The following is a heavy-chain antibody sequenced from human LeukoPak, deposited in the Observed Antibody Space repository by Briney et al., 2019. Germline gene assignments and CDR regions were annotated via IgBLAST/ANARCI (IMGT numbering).Heavy chain of an antibody. Sequence: SETLSLTCTVSGGSISSSSYYWGWIRQPPGKGLEWFGSIHYSGSTYYNPSLKSRVTISVDTSKNQFSLKVSSVTAADTAVYYCARHGIRGSYHFDYWGQGTLVTVSS. V-gene: IGHV4-39*01. J-gene: IGHJ4*02. CDR3: ARHGIRGSYHFDY. D-gene: IGHD1-26*01. CDR2: IHYSGST. CDR1: GGSISSSSYY.